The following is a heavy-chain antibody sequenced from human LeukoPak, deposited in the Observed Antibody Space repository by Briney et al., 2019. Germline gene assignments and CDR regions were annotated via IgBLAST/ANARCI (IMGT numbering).Heavy chain of an antibody. V-gene: IGHV5-51*01. D-gene: IGHD6-13*01. J-gene: IGHJ4*02. CDR2: IYPGDSDT. Sequence: GESLMISCKGSGYSFTSYWIGWVRQLPGKGLVWLGVIYPGDSDTRYSPSFQGQVTISADKSISTAYLQWSSLKASDTAMYYCARKHGPAKYSSSWNDYWGQGTLVTVSS. CDR3: ARKHGPAKYSSSWNDY. CDR1: GYSFTSYW.